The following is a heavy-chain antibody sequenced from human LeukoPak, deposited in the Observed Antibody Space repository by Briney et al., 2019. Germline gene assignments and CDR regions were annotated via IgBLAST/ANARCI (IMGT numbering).Heavy chain of an antibody. J-gene: IGHJ5*02. CDR3: ASRDYYDSSGYPGRGFDP. D-gene: IGHD3-22*01. V-gene: IGHV4-34*01. CDR1: GGSFSGYY. CDR2: INHSGST. Sequence: SETLSLTCAVYGGSFSGYYWSWIRQPPGKGLEWIGEINHSGSTNYNPSLKSRVTISVDTSKNQFSLKLSSVTAADTAVYYCASRDYYDSSGYPGRGFDPWGQGTLVTVSS.